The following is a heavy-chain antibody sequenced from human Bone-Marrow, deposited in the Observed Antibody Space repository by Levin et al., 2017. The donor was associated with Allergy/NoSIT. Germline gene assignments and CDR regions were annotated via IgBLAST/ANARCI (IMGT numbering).Heavy chain of an antibody. V-gene: IGHV3-7*01. CDR2: IKTDGTEK. D-gene: IGHD2-15*01. Sequence: QTGGSLRLSCVASGFTFSNYWMGWVRQTPGKGLEWVANIKTDGTEKYYVDSVKGRFTISRDNAESSLYLQMNSLRAEDTAVYYCTRHVRRGSTPAGWGQGTVVTVSS. J-gene: IGHJ4*02. CDR3: TRHVRRGSTPAG. CDR1: GFTFSNYW.